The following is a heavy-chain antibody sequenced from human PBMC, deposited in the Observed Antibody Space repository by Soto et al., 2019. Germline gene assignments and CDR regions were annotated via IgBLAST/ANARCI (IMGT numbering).Heavy chain of an antibody. Sequence: QVQLVESGGGVVQPGRSLRLSCAASGFTFSSYDMHWVRQAPGKGLAWVAAISYDGSNKYCADSVKGRFTSSRDNSKNTLYLQMTSLRAEDTAVYYCAKEYSGYDHFDYWGQGTLVTVSS. J-gene: IGHJ4*02. V-gene: IGHV3-30*18. D-gene: IGHD5-12*01. CDR2: ISYDGSNK. CDR1: GFTFSSYD. CDR3: AKEYSGYDHFDY.